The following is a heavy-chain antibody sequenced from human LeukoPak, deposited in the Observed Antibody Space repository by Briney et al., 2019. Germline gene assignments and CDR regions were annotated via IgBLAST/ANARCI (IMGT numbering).Heavy chain of an antibody. D-gene: IGHD1-14*01. CDR2: ISGSGGST. CDR3: ARVAPGKITWYYFDY. CDR1: GGSISRGN. J-gene: IGHJ4*02. V-gene: IGHV3-23*01. Sequence: PSETLSLTCAVSGGSISRGNWWSWVRQPPGKGLAWVSAISGSGGSTYYADSVKGRFTISRDNSKNTLYLQMNSLRAEDTAVYYCARVAPGKITWYYFDYWGQGTLVTVSS.